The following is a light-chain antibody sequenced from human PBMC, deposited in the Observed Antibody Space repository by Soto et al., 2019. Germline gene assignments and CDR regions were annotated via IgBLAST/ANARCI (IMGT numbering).Light chain of an antibody. CDR2: EAS. J-gene: IGKJ1*01. CDR3: QHYNSYSPA. V-gene: IGKV1-5*03. Sequence: DIQMTQSPSTLYASVGDRVTITCRASQSINNWLAWYQQKPGKAPKLLLYEASGLESGVPSRFSGSGSGTEFTLTVSSLQPNDFATYYCQHYNSYSPAFGQGTKVEIK. CDR1: QSINNW.